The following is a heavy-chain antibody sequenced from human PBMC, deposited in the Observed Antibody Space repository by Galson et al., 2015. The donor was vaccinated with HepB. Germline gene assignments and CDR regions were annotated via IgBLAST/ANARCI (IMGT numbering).Heavy chain of an antibody. D-gene: IGHD6-13*01. V-gene: IGHV3-30*04. CDR1: GFTFNSCA. CDR2: ILYDGNNK. CDR3: GGDFGSSWYFIYGMDV. J-gene: IGHJ6*02. Sequence: SLRLSCAASGFTFNSCAMHWVRQAPGKGLEWVAAILYDGNNKYYADSVQGRFTISRDNSKDTLYLQLNSLGPDDTAVYYCGGDFGSSWYFIYGMDVWGQGTTVTVSS.